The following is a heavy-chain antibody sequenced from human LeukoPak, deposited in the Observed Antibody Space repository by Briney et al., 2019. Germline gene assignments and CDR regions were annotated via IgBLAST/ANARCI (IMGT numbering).Heavy chain of an antibody. Sequence: GGSLRLSCAASGFTFSSYNMNWVRQAPGKGLEWVSSITSGSSYIYYADSVKGRFTISRDNAKNSLYLQMNSLRAEDTAVYYCARDRYSSSWYYFDYWGQGTLVTVSS. CDR1: GFTFSSYN. CDR3: ARDRYSSSWYYFDY. CDR2: ITSGSSYI. J-gene: IGHJ4*02. D-gene: IGHD6-13*01. V-gene: IGHV3-21*01.